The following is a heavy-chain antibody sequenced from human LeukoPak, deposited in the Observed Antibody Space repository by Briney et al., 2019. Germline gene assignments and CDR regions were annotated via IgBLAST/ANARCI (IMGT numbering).Heavy chain of an antibody. CDR2: IYYSGST. Sequence: SETLSLTCTVSGGSISSYYWSWIRQPPGKGLEWIGYIYYSGSTNYNPSLKSRVTISVDTSKNQFSLKLSSVTAADTAVYYCARWARRWSWYVRIDDAFDIWGQGTMVTVSS. CDR1: GGSISSYY. V-gene: IGHV4-59*01. CDR3: ARWARRWSWYVRIDDAFDI. J-gene: IGHJ3*02. D-gene: IGHD6-13*01.